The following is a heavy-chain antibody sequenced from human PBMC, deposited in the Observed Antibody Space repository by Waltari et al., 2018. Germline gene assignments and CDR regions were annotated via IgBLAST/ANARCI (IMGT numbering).Heavy chain of an antibody. CDR3: ARTRASDY. Sequence: VRQAPGKGLEWVSHISSSSSTVYYADSVKGRFTISRDNAKNSLYLQMNRLRAEDTAVYYCARTRASDYWGQGTLVTVSS. V-gene: IGHV3-48*04. J-gene: IGHJ4*02. CDR2: ISSSSSTV.